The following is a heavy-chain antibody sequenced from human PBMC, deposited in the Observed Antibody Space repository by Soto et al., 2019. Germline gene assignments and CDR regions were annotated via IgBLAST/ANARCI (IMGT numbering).Heavy chain of an antibody. CDR2: ISYDGSNK. Sequence: GGSLRLSCAASGFTFSSYAMHWVRQAPGKGLEWVAVISYDGSNKYYADSVKDRITITRDNSKNTLYLQLNSLRAEDTAVYYCASGYYPTDPFDYWGQGT. D-gene: IGHD3-22*01. V-gene: IGHV3-30-3*01. J-gene: IGHJ4*02. CDR3: ASGYYPTDPFDY. CDR1: GFTFSSYA.